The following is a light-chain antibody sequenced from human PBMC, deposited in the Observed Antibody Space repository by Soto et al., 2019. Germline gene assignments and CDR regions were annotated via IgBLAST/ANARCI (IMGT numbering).Light chain of an antibody. CDR2: DVS. V-gene: IGLV2-14*01. CDR1: ISDVGDYNY. Sequence: QSALTQPASVSGSPGQSITISCTGTISDVGDYNYVSWYQQHPDKAPKLMIYDVSNRPSGVSNRFSGSKSGNTASLTISGLHPEDEADYYCSSYRSSSPLVVFGGGTNLTVL. CDR3: SSYRSSSPLVV. J-gene: IGLJ2*01.